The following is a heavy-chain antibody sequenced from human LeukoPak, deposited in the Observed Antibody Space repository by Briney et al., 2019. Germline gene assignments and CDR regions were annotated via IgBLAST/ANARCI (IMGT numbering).Heavy chain of an antibody. CDR2: ISVDGSNE. V-gene: IGHV3-30*03. CDR3: ARDRIAAAGTNAFDI. Sequence: PGRSLRLSCAASGFTFSSYGMHWVRQAPGKGLGWVAVISVDGSNEYYADSVKGRFTISRDNSKNTLYLQMNSLRAEDTAVYYCARDRIAAAGTNAFDIWGQGTMVTVSS. J-gene: IGHJ3*02. D-gene: IGHD6-13*01. CDR1: GFTFSSYG.